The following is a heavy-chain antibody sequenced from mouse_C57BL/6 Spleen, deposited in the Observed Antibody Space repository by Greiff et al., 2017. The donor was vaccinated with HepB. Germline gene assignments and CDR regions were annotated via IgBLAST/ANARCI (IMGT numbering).Heavy chain of an antibody. J-gene: IGHJ4*01. V-gene: IGHV1-9*01. D-gene: IGHD2-2*01. CDR2: ILPGSGST. CDR1: GYTFTGYW. Sequence: QVQLQQSGAELMKPGASVKLSCKATGYTFTGYWIEWVKQTPGHGLEWIGEILPGSGSTNYNEKVKGKATFTADTSTNTAYMQLSSLTTEDSAIYYCASMVTDYAMDYWGQGTSVTVSS. CDR3: ASMVTDYAMDY.